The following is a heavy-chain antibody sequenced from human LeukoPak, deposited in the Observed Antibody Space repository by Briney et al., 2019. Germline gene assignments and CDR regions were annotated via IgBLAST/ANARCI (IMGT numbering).Heavy chain of an antibody. V-gene: IGHV4-59*01. CDR2: IFYIEST. Sequence: SETLSLTCTVSGGSISSYSRSWIRQSPGKGLEWIGYIFYIESTNYNPSLKSRVTISVDTSKNQFSLKLTSVTAADTALYYCARETLYSGHDWAAFDIWGQGAMVTVSS. J-gene: IGHJ3*02. D-gene: IGHD5-12*01. CDR3: ARETLYSGHDWAAFDI. CDR1: GGSISSYS.